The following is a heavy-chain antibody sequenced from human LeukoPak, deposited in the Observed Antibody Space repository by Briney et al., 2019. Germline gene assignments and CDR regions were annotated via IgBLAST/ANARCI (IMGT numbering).Heavy chain of an antibody. J-gene: IGHJ4*02. V-gene: IGHV4-39*01. CDR3: ERQPRYCSSTSCYMDY. CDR2: IYYSGST. D-gene: IGHD2-2*02. Sequence: PSETLSLTCTVSGGSISSSSYYWRWIRQPPGKGLEWIGSIYYSGSTYYNPSLKSRVTISVDTSKNQFSLKLSSVTAADTAVYYCERQPRYCSSTSCYMDYWGQGTLVTVSS. CDR1: GGSISSSSYY.